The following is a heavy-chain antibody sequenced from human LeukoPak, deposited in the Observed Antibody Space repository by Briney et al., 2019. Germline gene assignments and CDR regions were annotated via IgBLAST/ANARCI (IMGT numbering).Heavy chain of an antibody. D-gene: IGHD3-10*01. CDR1: GFTFSDYY. J-gene: IGHJ4*02. Sequence: GGSLRLSCAASGFTFSDYYMSWIRQAPGGGLGWGSYISSSGNTIYYADSVKSRCTISRDNPKNSLYLQMNSLRAEDTAVSYCAREAHGDYVNHWGQGTLVTVSS. CDR2: ISSSGNTI. V-gene: IGHV3-11*04. CDR3: AREAHGDYVNH.